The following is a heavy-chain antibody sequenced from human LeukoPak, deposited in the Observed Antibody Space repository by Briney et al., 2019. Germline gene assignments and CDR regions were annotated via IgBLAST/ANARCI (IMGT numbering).Heavy chain of an antibody. CDR2: ISAYNGNT. CDR3: ARGRFEYSSSTLTYYFDY. Sequence: ASVKVSCKASGYTFTTYGISWVRQAPGQGLEWMGWISAYNGNTNYARKLQGRVTMTTDTSTSTAYMELRSLRSDDTAVYYCARGRFEYSSSTLTYYFDYWGQGTLVTVSS. J-gene: IGHJ4*02. V-gene: IGHV1-18*01. CDR1: GYTFTTYG. D-gene: IGHD6-6*01.